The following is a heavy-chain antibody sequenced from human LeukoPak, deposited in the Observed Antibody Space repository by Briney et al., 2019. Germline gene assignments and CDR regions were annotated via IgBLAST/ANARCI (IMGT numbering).Heavy chain of an antibody. Sequence: SETLSLTCTVSGGSISSYYWNWIRRPPGKGLEWIGYIYYSGSTNYNPSLKSRVTISVDTSKNQFSLKLSSVTAADTAVYYCARSMGGYSSGWFPFDYWGQGTLVTVSS. J-gene: IGHJ4*02. D-gene: IGHD6-19*01. V-gene: IGHV4-59*01. CDR3: ARSMGGYSSGWFPFDY. CDR2: IYYSGST. CDR1: GGSISSYY.